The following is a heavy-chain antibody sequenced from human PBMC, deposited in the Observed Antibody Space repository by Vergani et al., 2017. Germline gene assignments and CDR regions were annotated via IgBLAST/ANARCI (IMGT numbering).Heavy chain of an antibody. D-gene: IGHD3-22*01. J-gene: IGHJ4*02. V-gene: IGHV3-21*04. Sequence: VQLVESGGGLVKPGGSVRLSCSASGFTFSSFAMIWVRQAPGKGLEWVSFISSGSGSYIYIADSMKGRFTISRDNAKNSLFLQMNSLRAEDTAVYYCARLSYDTTPYLQGGYDCWGQGTLVSVSS. CDR2: ISSGSGSYI. CDR3: ARLSYDTTPYLQGGYDC. CDR1: GFTFSSFA.